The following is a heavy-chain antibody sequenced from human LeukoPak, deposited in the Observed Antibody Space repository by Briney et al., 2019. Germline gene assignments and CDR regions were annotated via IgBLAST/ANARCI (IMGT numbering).Heavy chain of an antibody. CDR2: ISYDGSNK. V-gene: IGHV3-30*18. J-gene: IGHJ4*02. CDR1: GFTFSSYG. Sequence: GGSLRLSCAASGFTFSSYGMHWVRQAPGKGLEWVAVISYDGSNKYYADSVKGRFTISRDNSKNTLYLQMNSLRAEDTAVYYCAKNGDGYNLVYWGQGTLVTVSS. D-gene: IGHD5-24*01. CDR3: AKNGDGYNLVY.